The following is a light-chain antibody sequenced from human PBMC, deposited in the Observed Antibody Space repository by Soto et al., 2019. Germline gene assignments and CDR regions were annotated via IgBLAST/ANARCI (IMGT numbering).Light chain of an antibody. J-gene: IGKJ1*01. Sequence: DIQMTQSPSSLSASVGDRVTVTCRASQSIDTYLNWYQQRPGQAPRLLIYVASTLQSGVPSRFSGSGSGTHFTLPISSLQPEDFATYYCQQNQDTPPTFGQGTRVERK. CDR1: QSIDTY. CDR3: QQNQDTPPT. CDR2: VAS. V-gene: IGKV1-39*01.